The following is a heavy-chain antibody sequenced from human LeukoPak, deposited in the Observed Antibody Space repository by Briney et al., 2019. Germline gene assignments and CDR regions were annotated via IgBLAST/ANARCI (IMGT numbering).Heavy chain of an antibody. D-gene: IGHD7-27*01. CDR2: ISWNSGGI. Sequence: PGGSLRLSCAASGFTFDDYAMHWVRQAPGKCLEWVSGISWNSGGIGYADSVKGRFTISRDNAKDSLYLQMNSLRTEDTALYYCAKDITGNNWYFDLWGRGTLVTVSS. V-gene: IGHV3-9*01. J-gene: IGHJ2*01. CDR3: AKDITGNNWYFDL. CDR1: GFTFDDYA.